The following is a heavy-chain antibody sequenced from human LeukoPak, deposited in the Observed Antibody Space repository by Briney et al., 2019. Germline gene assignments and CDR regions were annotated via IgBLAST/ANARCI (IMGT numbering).Heavy chain of an antibody. CDR2: TYYRSKWSN. CDR1: GDSVSSNTAV. Sequence: SQTLSLTCAISGDSVSSNTAVWNWIRQSPSRGLEWLGRTYYRSKWSNNYAVSVKSRIIINPDTSENQFSLQLNSLTPEDTAVYYCARGDQAFDYWGQGTLVTVSS. V-gene: IGHV6-1*01. CDR3: ARGDQAFDY. D-gene: IGHD2-2*01. J-gene: IGHJ4*02.